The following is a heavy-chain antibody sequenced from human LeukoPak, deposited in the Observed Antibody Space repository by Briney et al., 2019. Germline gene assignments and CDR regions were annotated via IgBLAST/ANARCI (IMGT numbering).Heavy chain of an antibody. V-gene: IGHV3-66*01. Sequence: GGSLRLSCVASGFIVSTNYMSWDRQAPGKGLEWVAVIFRGDGTYHADSVKGRFTISRDTSKSTVYLHMNSLTAADTAVYYCVKEVPGTTIYDWGQGILVTVSS. CDR2: IFRGDGT. J-gene: IGHJ4*02. CDR1: GFIVSTNY. CDR3: VKEVPGTTIYD. D-gene: IGHD4-11*01.